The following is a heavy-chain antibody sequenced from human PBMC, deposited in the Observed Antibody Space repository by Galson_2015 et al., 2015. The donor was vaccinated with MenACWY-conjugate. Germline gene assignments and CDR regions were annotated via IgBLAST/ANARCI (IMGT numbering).Heavy chain of an antibody. CDR3: AKAMIVVVIISPWFDY. D-gene: IGHD3-22*01. J-gene: IGHJ4*02. CDR2: ISGSGGST. V-gene: IGHV3-23*01. CDR1: GFTFSSYA. Sequence: SLRLSCAASGFTFSSYAMSWVRQAPGKGLEWVSAISGSGGSTYYADSVKGRFTISRDNSKNTLYLQMNSLRAEDTAVYYCAKAMIVVVIISPWFDYWGQGTLVTVSS.